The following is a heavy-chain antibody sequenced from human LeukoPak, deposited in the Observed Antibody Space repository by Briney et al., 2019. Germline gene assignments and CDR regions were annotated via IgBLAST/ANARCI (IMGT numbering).Heavy chain of an antibody. CDR3: ARGVLGYCSGGSCYSLQFDI. J-gene: IGHJ3*02. D-gene: IGHD2-15*01. Sequence: SETLSLTCTVSGGSISSYYWSWIRQPARKGLEWIGRIYTSGSTNYNPSLKSRVTMSVDTSKNQFSLKLSSVTAADTAVYYCARGVLGYCSGGSCYSLQFDIWGQGTMVTVSS. CDR2: IYTSGST. V-gene: IGHV4-4*07. CDR1: GGSISSYY.